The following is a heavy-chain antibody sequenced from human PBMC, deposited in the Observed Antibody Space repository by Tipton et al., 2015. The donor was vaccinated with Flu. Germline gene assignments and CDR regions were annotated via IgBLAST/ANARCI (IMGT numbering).Heavy chain of an antibody. V-gene: IGHV4-34*01. CDR3: ARLPRYSSGWGRYFDL. CDR1: GGSFSEYN. Sequence: TLSLTCAVYGGSFSEYNWGWVRQCLGTGLEWIGEIRPSGSTNYSPSLKSRVTMSEDTSKNQFSLRLNSVTDADTAVYYCARLPRYSSGWGRYFDLWGRGTLVSVSS. D-gene: IGHD6-19*01. CDR2: IRPSGST. J-gene: IGHJ2*01.